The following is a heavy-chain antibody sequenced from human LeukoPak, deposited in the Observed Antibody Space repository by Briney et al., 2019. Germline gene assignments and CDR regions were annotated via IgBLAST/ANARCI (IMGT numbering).Heavy chain of an antibody. Sequence: PGGSLRLSCAASGFTFSDHHMDWVRQAPGKGLEWVASINHNGNVNHYVDSVKGRFTISRDNAKNSLYLQMSNLRAEDTAVYFCARGGGLDVWGQGATVTVSS. D-gene: IGHD3-16*01. CDR3: ARGGGLDV. CDR1: GFTFSDHH. J-gene: IGHJ6*02. V-gene: IGHV3-7*03. CDR2: INHNGNVN.